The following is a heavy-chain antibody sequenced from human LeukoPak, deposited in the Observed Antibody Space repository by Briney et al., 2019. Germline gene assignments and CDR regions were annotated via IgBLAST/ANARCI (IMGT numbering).Heavy chain of an antibody. D-gene: IGHD3-9*01. CDR2: IYPGDSDT. V-gene: IGHV5-51*01. J-gene: IGHJ5*02. CDR3: ARQGGLSKYDILNWFDP. Sequence: EESLKIACMGSGYSFTSYWIGWVRQMPGKGLEWMGIIYPGDSDTRYSPSFQGQVTISADKSISTAYLQWSSLKASDTAMYYCARQGGLSKYDILNWFDPWGQGTLVTVSS. CDR1: GYSFTSYW.